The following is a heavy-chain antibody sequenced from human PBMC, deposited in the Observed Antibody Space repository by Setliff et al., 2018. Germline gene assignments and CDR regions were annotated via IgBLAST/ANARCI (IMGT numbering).Heavy chain of an antibody. CDR1: GFSFGGHD. Sequence: GGSLRLSCAASGFSFGGHDMHWVRQAPGKGLEWVEFIRYVGTTESYADSVKGRFTITRDNSKNTLYLQMNSLKTEDTAVYYCTTEINYYDSSGNKKIFDSWGQGTLVTVSS. CDR3: TTEINYYDSSGNKKIFDS. D-gene: IGHD3-22*01. CDR2: IRYVGTTE. V-gene: IGHV3-30*02. J-gene: IGHJ4*02.